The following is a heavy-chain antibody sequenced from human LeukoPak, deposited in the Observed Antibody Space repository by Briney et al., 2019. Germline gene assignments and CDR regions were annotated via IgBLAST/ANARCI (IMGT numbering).Heavy chain of an antibody. CDR2: IYYSGGT. D-gene: IGHD3-16*02. J-gene: IGHJ4*02. CDR3: ARSGIYDYVWGSYRYPFDY. V-gene: IGHV4-59*01. Sequence: PSETLSLTCTVSGGSISSYYWSWIRQPPGKGLEWIGYIYYSGGTNYNPSLKSRVTISVDTSKHQFSLKLSSVTAADTAVYYCARSGIYDYVWGSYRYPFDYWGQGTLVTVSS. CDR1: GGSISSYY.